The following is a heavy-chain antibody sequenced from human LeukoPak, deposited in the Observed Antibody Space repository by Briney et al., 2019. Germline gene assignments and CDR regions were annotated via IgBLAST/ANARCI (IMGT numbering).Heavy chain of an antibody. V-gene: IGHV1-18*01. J-gene: IGHJ4*02. CDR3: ARSYGR. CDR2: ISAYNGNT. D-gene: IGHD3-16*01. CDR1: GYTFTSYG. Sequence: ASVKVSCMASGYTFTSYGISWVRQAPGQGLEWMGWISAYNGNTNYAQKFQGRVTITADKSTSTAYMELSSLRSEDTAVYYCARSYGRWGQGTLVTVSS.